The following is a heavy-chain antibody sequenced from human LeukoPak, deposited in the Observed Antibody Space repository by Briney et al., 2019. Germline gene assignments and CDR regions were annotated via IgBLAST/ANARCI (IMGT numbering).Heavy chain of an antibody. V-gene: IGHV3-23*01. CDR1: GFTSSSYA. CDR3: AKTYYYDSSGYHFPVYFDY. Sequence: GGSLRLSCAPSGFTSSSYAMSWVRPAPGKVLEWVSAISGSGGSTYYADYVKGRFTISRDNSKNTLYLQMNSLRAEDTAVYYCAKTYYYDSSGYHFPVYFDYWGQGTLVTVSS. J-gene: IGHJ4*02. CDR2: ISGSGGST. D-gene: IGHD3-22*01.